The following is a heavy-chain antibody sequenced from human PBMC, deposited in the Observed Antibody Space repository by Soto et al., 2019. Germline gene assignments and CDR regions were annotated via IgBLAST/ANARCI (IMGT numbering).Heavy chain of an antibody. CDR3: AIRNGSGSYYKAPDAFDI. D-gene: IGHD3-10*01. CDR1: GYTFTSYG. Sequence: ASVKVSCKASGYTFTSYGVSGVRQAPGQGLEWMGWISAYNGNTNYAQKLQGRVTMTTDTSTSTAYMELRSLRSDDTAVYYCAIRNGSGSYYKAPDAFDIWGQGTMVTVSS. V-gene: IGHV1-18*01. J-gene: IGHJ3*02. CDR2: ISAYNGNT.